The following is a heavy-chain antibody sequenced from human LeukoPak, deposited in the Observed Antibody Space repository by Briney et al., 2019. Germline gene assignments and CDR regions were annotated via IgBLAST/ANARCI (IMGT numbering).Heavy chain of an antibody. V-gene: IGHV1-18*01. CDR1: GYTFTSYG. CDR2: ISAYNGDT. J-gene: IGHJ4*02. D-gene: IGHD3-10*01. Sequence: ASVKVSCKASGYTFTSYGISWVRQAPGQGLEWMGWISAYNGDTKYAQKVQGRVTMTTDTSTSTAYMELRSLRSDDTAVYYCARDGGLYYGSGTFVGVWGQGTLVTVSS. CDR3: ARDGGLYYGSGTFVGV.